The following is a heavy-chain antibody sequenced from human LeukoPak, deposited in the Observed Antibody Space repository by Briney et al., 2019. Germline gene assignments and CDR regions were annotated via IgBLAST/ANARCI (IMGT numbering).Heavy chain of an antibody. V-gene: IGHV3-48*03. J-gene: IGHJ4*02. D-gene: IGHD3-10*01. Sequence: PGGSLRLPCAASGFTFSSYEMNWVRQAPGKGLEWVSYISSSGSTIYYADSVKGRFTISRDNAKNSLYLQMNSLRAEDTAVYYCARLAYYYGSSRDYWGQGTLVTVSS. CDR2: ISSSGSTI. CDR3: ARLAYYYGSSRDY. CDR1: GFTFSSYE.